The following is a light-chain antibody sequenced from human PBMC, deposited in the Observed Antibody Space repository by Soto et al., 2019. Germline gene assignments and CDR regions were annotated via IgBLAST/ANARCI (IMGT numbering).Light chain of an antibody. V-gene: IGLV2-14*01. CDR2: EVS. J-gene: IGLJ1*01. Sequence: QSALTQPASVSGSPGQSITISCTGTSSDVGGYNYVSWYQQHPGKAPKLMIYEVSNRPSGVSNRFSGSKSGNTASLTIFGLQAEDEADYYCSSYTSSSTPLYVFGPGTKLTVL. CDR3: SSYTSSSTPLYV. CDR1: SSDVGGYNY.